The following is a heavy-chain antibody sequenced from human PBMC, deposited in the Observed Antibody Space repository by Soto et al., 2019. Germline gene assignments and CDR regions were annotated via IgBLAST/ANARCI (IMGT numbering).Heavy chain of an antibody. Sequence: QVQLVESGGGVVQPGRSLRLSCAASGFTFSGYGMHWVRQAPGKGLEWVAVVWYDGSKEYYVDSVKGRFAISRDNSLNTLYLQINSLRAEDTAVYYCARGRGGSYGGNSANFDVWGQGTMVTVSS. CDR1: GFTFSGYG. CDR3: ARGRGGSYGGNSANFDV. CDR2: VWYDGSKE. J-gene: IGHJ3*01. V-gene: IGHV3-33*01. D-gene: IGHD4-17*01.